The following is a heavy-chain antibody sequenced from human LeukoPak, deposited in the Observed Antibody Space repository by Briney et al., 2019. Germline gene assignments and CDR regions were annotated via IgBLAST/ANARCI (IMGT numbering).Heavy chain of an antibody. Sequence: PGGSLRLSCAASGFTFSSYSMNWVRQVPGKGLEWVSYISGSGSTTYYADSVKGRFTISRDNAKNTVYLQMNSLRAEDTAVYYCGNHDYSDYYGGQGTLVTVSS. J-gene: IGHJ4*02. CDR1: GFTFSSYS. CDR2: ISGSGSTT. V-gene: IGHV3-48*04. D-gene: IGHD4-11*01. CDR3: GNHDYSDYY.